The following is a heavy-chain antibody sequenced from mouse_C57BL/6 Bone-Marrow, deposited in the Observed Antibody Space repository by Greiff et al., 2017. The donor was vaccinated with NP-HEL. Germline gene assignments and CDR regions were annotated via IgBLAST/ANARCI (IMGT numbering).Heavy chain of an antibody. CDR1: GYTFTSYW. Sequence: VQLQQPGAELVKPGASVKLSCTASGYTFTSYWMHWVKQRPGQGLEWIGMIHPNSGSTNYNEKFKSKATLTVDKSSSTAYMQLSSLTSEDSAVYDCASGLIYYYGSSPWGQGTLVTVSA. CDR3: ASGLIYYYGSSP. CDR2: IHPNSGST. D-gene: IGHD1-1*01. J-gene: IGHJ3*01. V-gene: IGHV1-64*01.